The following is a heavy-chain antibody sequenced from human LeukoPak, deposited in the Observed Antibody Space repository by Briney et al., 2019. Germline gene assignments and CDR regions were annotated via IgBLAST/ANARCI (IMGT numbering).Heavy chain of an antibody. CDR2: IYPGDSDT. J-gene: IGHJ4*02. CDR1: GYIFTTYW. D-gene: IGHD6-19*01. V-gene: IGHV5-51*01. Sequence: GESLQISCKGSGYIFTTYWIGWVRPLPGKGLEWMGIIYPGDSDTRYSPSFQGQVTISADKSISTAYLQWSSLKASDTAMYYCARRASGWSIDYWGQGTLVTVSS. CDR3: ARRASGWSIDY.